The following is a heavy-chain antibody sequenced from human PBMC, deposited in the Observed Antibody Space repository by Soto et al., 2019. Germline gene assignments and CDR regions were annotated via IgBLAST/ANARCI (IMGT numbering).Heavy chain of an antibody. CDR2: IKSKTDGGTT. J-gene: IGHJ4*02. CDR3: TTEVGTKGPYYFDY. D-gene: IGHD2-8*01. Sequence: PGGSLRLSCAASGFTFSNAWMSWVRQAPGKGLEWVGRIKSKTDGGTTDYAAPVKGRFTISRDDSKNTLYLQMNSLKTEDTAVYYCTTEVGTKGPYYFDYWGQGTLVTVSS. CDR1: GFTFSNAW. V-gene: IGHV3-15*01.